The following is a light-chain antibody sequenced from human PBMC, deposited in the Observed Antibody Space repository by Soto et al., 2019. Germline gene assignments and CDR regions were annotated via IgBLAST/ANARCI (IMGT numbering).Light chain of an antibody. CDR2: AAS. V-gene: IGKV1-27*01. CDR3: QKYNTAVGWT. J-gene: IGKJ1*01. CDR1: QGISTY. Sequence: DIQMTQSPSSLSASVGDRVTITCRASQGISTYVAWYQQKPGKVPKLLIYAASTLQSGVPTRFSGSGSGTDFTLTISSLQPEDVATYYCQKYNTAVGWTVGQGTGVEIK.